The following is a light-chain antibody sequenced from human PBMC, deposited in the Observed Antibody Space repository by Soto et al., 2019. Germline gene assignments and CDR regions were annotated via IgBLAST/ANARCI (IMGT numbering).Light chain of an antibody. V-gene: IGKV3-20*01. Sequence: DIVLTQSPGTLSLSPGDTATLSCRASRSLTKNYLHWYQQKPDQPPRLLIYGAFRRATGVPDRFSGSGSGTDLTLTINRREPEDFAMYYCQQHGALPPTFGGGTKVELK. CDR3: QQHGALPPT. J-gene: IGKJ4*01. CDR1: RSLTKNY. CDR2: GAF.